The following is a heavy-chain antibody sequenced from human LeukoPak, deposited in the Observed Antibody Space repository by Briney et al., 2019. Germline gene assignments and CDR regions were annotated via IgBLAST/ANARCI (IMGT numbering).Heavy chain of an antibody. J-gene: IGHJ4*02. V-gene: IGHV4-34*01. D-gene: IGHD4-17*01. CDR3: ARETPMTTVTTLLDY. CDR2: INHSGST. CDR1: GGSFSGYY. Sequence: SETLSLTCAVYGGSFSGYYWSWIRQPPGKGLEWIGEINHSGSTNYNPSLKSRVTISVDTSKNQFSLKLSSVTAADTAVYYCARETPMTTVTTLLDYWGQGTLVTVSS.